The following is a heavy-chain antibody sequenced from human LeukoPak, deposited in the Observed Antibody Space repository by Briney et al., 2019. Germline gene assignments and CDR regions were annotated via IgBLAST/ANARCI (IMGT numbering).Heavy chain of an antibody. D-gene: IGHD2-8*01. CDR1: AYSFTTFW. J-gene: IGHJ5*02. Sequence: GESLKISCAGFAYSFTTFWIGWVRQMPGKGLEWMGIIYPGDSDTRYSPSFQGQVTISADKSINTAYLQWSSLKASDTAMHYCARGFCTIDNCDNWFDPWGQGTLVTVSS. CDR3: ARGFCTIDNCDNWFDP. V-gene: IGHV5-51*01. CDR2: IYPGDSDT.